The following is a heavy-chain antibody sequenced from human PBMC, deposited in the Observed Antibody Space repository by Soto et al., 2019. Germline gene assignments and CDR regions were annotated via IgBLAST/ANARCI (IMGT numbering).Heavy chain of an antibody. CDR2: IYSGGST. J-gene: IGHJ4*02. V-gene: IGHV3-53*01. CDR1: GFIVSSNY. D-gene: IGHD3-10*01. Sequence: EVQVVESGGGLIQPGGSLRLSCAASGFIVSSNYMSWVRQAPGKGLEWVSVIYSGGSTYYADSVKGRFTISRDNSKNTLYLQMSSLRAEDSAVYFCARGSRDSYPGSRIFDLWGRGTRVTVSS. CDR3: ARGSRDSYPGSRIFDL.